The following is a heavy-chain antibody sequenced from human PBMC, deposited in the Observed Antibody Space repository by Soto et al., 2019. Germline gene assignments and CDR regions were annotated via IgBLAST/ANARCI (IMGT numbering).Heavy chain of an antibody. Sequence: SETLSLTCTVSGGSISSSSYYWGWIRQPPGKGLECIGNIHYGGSTYYNPSLMSRVTISVDTSKNQFSLKLSSVTAADSAVYYCARGIGYYFDYWGQGTLVTVSS. CDR1: GGSISSSSYY. V-gene: IGHV4-39*01. CDR2: IHYGGST. D-gene: IGHD5-12*01. CDR3: ARGIGYYFDY. J-gene: IGHJ4*02.